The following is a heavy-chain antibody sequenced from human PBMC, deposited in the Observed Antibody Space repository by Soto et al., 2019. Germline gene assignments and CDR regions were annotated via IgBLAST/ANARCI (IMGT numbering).Heavy chain of an antibody. CDR3: ARDGDSSFQPGWGDYYYYYYMDV. CDR1: GFTFSSYS. D-gene: IGHD6-13*01. V-gene: IGHV3-48*01. CDR2: ISSSSSTI. J-gene: IGHJ6*03. Sequence: PGGSLRLSCAASGFTFSSYSMNWVRQAPGKGLEWVSYISSSSSTIYYADSVKGRFTISRDNAKNSLYLQMNSLRAEDTAVYYCARDGDSSFQPGWGDYYYYYYMDVWGKGTTVTVSS.